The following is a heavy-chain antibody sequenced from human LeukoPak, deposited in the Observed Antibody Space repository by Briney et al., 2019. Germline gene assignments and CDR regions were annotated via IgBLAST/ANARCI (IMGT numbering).Heavy chain of an antibody. CDR2: IDPSESYT. D-gene: IGHD5-12*01. J-gene: IGHJ4*02. CDR1: GSTSTRYW. CDR3: GRHEGGYAASDY. V-gene: IGHV5-10-1*01. Sequence: GPFQISCKGSGSTSTRYWITWVGQLPGKGLEWRGKIDPSESYTHYSPSFQGHATISADKSINTAYLQWSSLKASDTAMYYCGRHEGGYAASDYWGEGALVTVSS.